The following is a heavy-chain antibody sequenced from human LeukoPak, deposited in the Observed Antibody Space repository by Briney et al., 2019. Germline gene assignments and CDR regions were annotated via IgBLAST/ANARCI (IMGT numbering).Heavy chain of an antibody. D-gene: IGHD6-19*01. J-gene: IGHJ4*02. V-gene: IGHV4-4*02. CDR2: FYHSGGT. Sequence: SGTLSLTCAVSGVSISSSNWWSGVRPPPGKGLEGIGEFYHSGGTNYNPSLKKRVTISVDKSKNQFSLKLSSVTAADTAVYYCASTAVASSSDYWGQRTLVTASS. CDR1: GVSISSSNW. CDR3: ASTAVASSSDY.